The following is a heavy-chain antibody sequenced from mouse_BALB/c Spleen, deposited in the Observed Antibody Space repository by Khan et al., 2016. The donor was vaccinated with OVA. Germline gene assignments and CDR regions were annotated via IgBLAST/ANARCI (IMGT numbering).Heavy chain of an antibody. D-gene: IGHD2-14*01. CDR3: ARGGYVVFAY. V-gene: IGHV1-77*01. Sequence: QVQLKESGPEMVKPGASLKVSCKASGYTFTDYVIGWMKQRPRQGLEWIGDIFPGSDTPYYNEKFKDKATLTADKSSNTAYMQLSSLTSEDSAVYFCARGGYVVFAYWGQGTLVTVSA. CDR1: GYTFTDYV. CDR2: IFPGSDTP. J-gene: IGHJ3*01.